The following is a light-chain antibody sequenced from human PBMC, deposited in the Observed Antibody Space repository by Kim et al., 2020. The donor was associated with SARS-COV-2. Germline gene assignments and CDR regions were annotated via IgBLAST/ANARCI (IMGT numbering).Light chain of an antibody. V-gene: IGKV3-20*01. J-gene: IGKJ2*01. CDR3: QQYDNSLYT. Sequence: LSPGESVTLSCRATQSVSSTNLSWYHQRPGQAPRLLIYATSTRAKGIPDRFSGSGSGTDFTLTISRLEPEDFAVYYCQQYDNSLYTFGQGTKLEI. CDR2: ATS. CDR1: QSVSSTN.